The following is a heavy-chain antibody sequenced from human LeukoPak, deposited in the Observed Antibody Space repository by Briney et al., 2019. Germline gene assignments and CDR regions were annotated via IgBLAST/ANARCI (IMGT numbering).Heavy chain of an antibody. CDR2: IYPGDSDT. CDR1: GYSFTSYW. J-gene: IGHJ4*02. D-gene: IGHD2-2*01. CDR3: ARPMGYCSSTSCSVDY. V-gene: IGHV5-51*01. Sequence: GESLKISCKGSGYSFTSYWIGWVRQMPGKGLEWMGIIYPGDSDTTYSPSFQGQVTISADKSISTAYLQRSSLKASDTAMYYCARPMGYCSSTSCSVDYWGQGTLVTVSS.